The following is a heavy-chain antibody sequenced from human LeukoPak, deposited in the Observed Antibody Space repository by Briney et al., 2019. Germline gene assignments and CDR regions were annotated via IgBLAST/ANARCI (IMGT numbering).Heavy chain of an antibody. V-gene: IGHV4-34*01. CDR2: INPSRNT. CDR1: GGSFSGYY. CDR3: ARARRMTTVTAYYFDY. J-gene: IGHJ4*02. D-gene: IGHD4-17*01. Sequence: SETLSLTCAVFGGSFSGYYWNWIRQPPGKGLEWIGQINPSRNTNYNPSLKSRVTISVDTSKNQFSLKLSSVTAADTAVYYCARARRMTTVTAYYFDYWGQGTLVTVSS.